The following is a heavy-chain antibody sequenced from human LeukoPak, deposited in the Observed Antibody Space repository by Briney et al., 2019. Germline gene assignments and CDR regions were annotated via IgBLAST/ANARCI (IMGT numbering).Heavy chain of an antibody. J-gene: IGHJ3*02. CDR3: ARDKTYCGGDCPRGAFDI. CDR2: ISSGSSYI. D-gene: IGHD2-21*02. CDR1: GFTFSSYS. Sequence: GGSLRLSCAASGFTFSSYSWNWVRQAPGKGLEWVSSISSGSSYIYYVDSVQGRFTISRDNAKNSLYLQMNSLRAEDTAVYYCARDKTYCGGDCPRGAFDIWGQGTMVTVSS. V-gene: IGHV3-21*01.